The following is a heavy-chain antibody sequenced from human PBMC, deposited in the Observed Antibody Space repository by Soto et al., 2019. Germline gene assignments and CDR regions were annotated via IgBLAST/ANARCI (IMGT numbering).Heavy chain of an antibody. CDR3: ARGDSPGPPTGWFDP. CDR2: ISNYNGDT. D-gene: IGHD3-10*01. CDR1: GYTFTRYS. V-gene: IGHV1-18*04. Sequence: ASVKVSCKASGYTFTRYSINWVRQAPGQGLEWVGWISNYNGDTKYAQKFQGGVTLTTDTSTTTTYMDLRSLTSDDTAVYFCARGDSPGPPTGWFDPWGQGTLVTVSS. J-gene: IGHJ5*02.